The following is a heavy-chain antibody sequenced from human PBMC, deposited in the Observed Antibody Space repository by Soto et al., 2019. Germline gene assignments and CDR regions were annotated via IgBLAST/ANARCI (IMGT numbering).Heavy chain of an antibody. Sequence: PGGSLRLSCAVSGFTFSSYGMHWVRQAPGKGLEWVAVISYDGSNKYYADSVKGRFTISRDNSKNTLYLQMNSLRGEDTAVYYCAKDRGVTTSTYYYGMDVWGQGTTVTVSS. J-gene: IGHJ6*02. D-gene: IGHD5-12*01. V-gene: IGHV3-30*18. CDR2: ISYDGSNK. CDR3: AKDRGVTTSTYYYGMDV. CDR1: GFTFSSYG.